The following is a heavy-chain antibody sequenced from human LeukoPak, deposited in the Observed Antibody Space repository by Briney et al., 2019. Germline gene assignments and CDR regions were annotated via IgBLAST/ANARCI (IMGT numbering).Heavy chain of an antibody. Sequence: SQTLSLTCTVSGGSISSGSYYWSWIRPPAGKGLEWIGRIYTSGSTNYNPTLKGRVTISVNTSKNQSSLELSTVTAEDTAVYYCARDGNNSGFRSNWGQGALVTVSS. D-gene: IGHD7-27*01. V-gene: IGHV4-61*02. J-gene: IGHJ4*02. CDR2: IYTSGST. CDR1: GGSISSGSYY. CDR3: ARDGNNSGFRSN.